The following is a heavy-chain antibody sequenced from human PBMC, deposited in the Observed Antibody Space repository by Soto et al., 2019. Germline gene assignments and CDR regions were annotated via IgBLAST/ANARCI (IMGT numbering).Heavy chain of an antibody. Sequence: EVQLLESGGGLVQPGGSLRLSCAASGFTFSSYAMSWVRQAAGKGLEWVSAISGSGGSTYYADSVKGRFTISRDNSKNTRYPQMNSLRAEDTAVYYCAKDGITMVRGVIDYYYYYMDVWGKGTTVTVS. V-gene: IGHV3-23*01. CDR3: AKDGITMVRGVIDYYYYYMDV. CDR1: GFTFSSYA. CDR2: ISGSGGST. J-gene: IGHJ6*03. D-gene: IGHD3-10*01.